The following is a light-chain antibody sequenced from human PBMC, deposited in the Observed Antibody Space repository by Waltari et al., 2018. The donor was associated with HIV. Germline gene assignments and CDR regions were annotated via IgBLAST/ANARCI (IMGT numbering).Light chain of an antibody. V-gene: IGLV2-14*03. CDR2: DVT. Sequence: QPALTQPASVSGSPGQSITISCSGTSSDISTYYFVSWYQKHPAKAPKLLIYDVTARPSGVSRRFSGSKSGSTASLTISSIQADDEADYYCSSYTTSNTVVFGPGTKLSVL. CDR3: SSYTTSNTVV. CDR1: SSDISTYYF. J-gene: IGLJ2*01.